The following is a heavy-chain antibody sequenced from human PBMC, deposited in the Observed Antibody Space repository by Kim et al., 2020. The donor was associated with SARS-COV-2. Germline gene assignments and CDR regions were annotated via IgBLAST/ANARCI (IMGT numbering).Heavy chain of an antibody. CDR1: GFTVSSNY. CDR2: IYSGGST. Sequence: GGSLRLSCAASGFTVSSNYMSWVRQAPGKGLEWVSVIYSGGSTYYADSVKGRFTISRDNSKNTLYLQMNSLRAEDTAVYYCARSPQTYYDILTGCFGHYFDYWGQGTLVTVSS. CDR3: ARSPQTYYDILTGCFGHYFDY. D-gene: IGHD3-9*01. V-gene: IGHV3-66*01. J-gene: IGHJ4*02.